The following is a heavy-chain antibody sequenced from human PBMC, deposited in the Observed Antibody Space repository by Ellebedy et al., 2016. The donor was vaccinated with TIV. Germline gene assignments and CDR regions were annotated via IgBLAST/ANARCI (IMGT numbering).Heavy chain of an antibody. J-gene: IGHJ5*02. CDR2: INQSGST. V-gene: IGHV4-34*01. CDR3: ARSDTYSSTWYDVFGP. CDR1: GGSFSGYY. Sequence: SETLSLXXAVYGGSFSGYYWSWIRQPPGKGLEWIGEINQSGSTNYNPSLKSRVTISVDTSKNQFSLKLSSVTAADTAMYYCARSDTYSSTWYDVFGPWGQGTLVTVSS. D-gene: IGHD6-13*01.